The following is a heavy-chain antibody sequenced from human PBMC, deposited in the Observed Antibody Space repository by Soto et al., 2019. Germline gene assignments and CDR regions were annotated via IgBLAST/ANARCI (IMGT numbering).Heavy chain of an antibody. CDR2: IYYSGST. CDR1: GGSIRSGDYY. J-gene: IGHJ4*02. Sequence: SGTLSLTCTVSGGSIRSGDYYWSLIRQPPGKGLEWIGYIYYSGSTYYNPSLKSRVTISVDTSKNQFSLKLSSVTATDTAVYYCASRKSSPYFDYWGQGTLVTVSS. V-gene: IGHV4-30-4*01. CDR3: ASRKSSPYFDY. D-gene: IGHD3-10*01.